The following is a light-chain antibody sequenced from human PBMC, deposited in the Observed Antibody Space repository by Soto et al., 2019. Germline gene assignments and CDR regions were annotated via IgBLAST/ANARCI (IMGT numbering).Light chain of an antibody. J-gene: IGLJ1*01. V-gene: IGLV2-14*03. Sequence: QSALTQPASVSGSPGQSIAISCAGTSSDVGGYNYVSWYQQHPGKAPKLLIYDVSNRPSGVSNRFSGSKSGNTASLTISGLQAGDEADYYCSSSTTSSTLVFGTGTKVTAL. CDR2: DVS. CDR1: SSDVGGYNY. CDR3: SSSTTSSTLV.